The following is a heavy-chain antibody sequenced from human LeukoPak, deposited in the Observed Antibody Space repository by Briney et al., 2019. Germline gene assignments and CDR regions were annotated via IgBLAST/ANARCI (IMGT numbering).Heavy chain of an antibody. Sequence: SETLSLTCTVSGGSISSGGYYWSWIRQHPGKGLEWIGYIYYSGSTYYNPSLKSRVTISVDTSKNQFSLKLSSVTAADTAVYYCARGGVGARYTYFDTWGQGILITVST. CDR1: GGSISSGGYY. CDR2: IYYSGST. D-gene: IGHD1-26*01. V-gene: IGHV4-31*03. J-gene: IGHJ4*02. CDR3: ARGGVGARYTYFDT.